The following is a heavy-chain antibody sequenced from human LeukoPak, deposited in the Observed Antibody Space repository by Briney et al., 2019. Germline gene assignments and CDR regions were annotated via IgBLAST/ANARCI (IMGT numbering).Heavy chain of an antibody. V-gene: IGHV3-23*01. CDR3: ARAPVAAYYFDY. CDR2: ISGSGGST. Sequence: PGGSLRLSCAASGFTFSSYAMSWVRQAPGKGLEWVSAISGSGGSTYYADSVKGRFTISRDNSKNTLYLQMNSLRAEDTAVYYCARAPVAAYYFDYWGQGTLVTVSS. D-gene: IGHD6-19*01. J-gene: IGHJ4*02. CDR1: GFTFSSYA.